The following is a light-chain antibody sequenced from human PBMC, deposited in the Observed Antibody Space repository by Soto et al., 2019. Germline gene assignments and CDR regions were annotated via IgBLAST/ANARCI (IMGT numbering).Light chain of an antibody. CDR3: CSSAGSSVV. CDR2: DVS. CDR1: SSDVGGYNY. J-gene: IGLJ2*01. Sequence: QSALTQPRSVSGSPGQSVTISCTGTSSDVGGYNYVSWYQQHPGKAPKLMIYDVSKRPSGVPHRFSGSKSGNTASLTISGLEAEDEADYYCCSSAGSSVVFGGGTQLTVL. V-gene: IGLV2-11*01.